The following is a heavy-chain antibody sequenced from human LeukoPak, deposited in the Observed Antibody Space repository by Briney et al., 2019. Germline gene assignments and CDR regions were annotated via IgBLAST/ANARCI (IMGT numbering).Heavy chain of an antibody. J-gene: IGHJ6*03. Sequence: TSETLSLTCTVSGGSISSSSYYWGWIRQPPGKGLEWIGSIYYSGSTNYNPSLKSRVTISVDTSKNQFSLKLSSVTAADTAVYYCARGLVFHRYYMDVWGKGTTVTVSS. CDR2: IYYSGST. D-gene: IGHD2-8*01. CDR1: GGSISSSSYY. V-gene: IGHV4-39*07. CDR3: ARGLVFHRYYMDV.